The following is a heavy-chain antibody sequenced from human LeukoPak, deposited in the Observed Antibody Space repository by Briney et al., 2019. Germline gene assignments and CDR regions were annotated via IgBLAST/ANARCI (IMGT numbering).Heavy chain of an antibody. CDR2: INPNSGGT. Sequence: ASVKVSRKASGYTFTGYYMHWVRQAPGQGLEWMEWINPNSGGTNYAQKFQGRVTMTRDTSISTAYMELSRLRSDDTAVYYCARGLRLLEWLLFDYWGQGTLVTVSS. V-gene: IGHV1-2*02. CDR1: GYTFTGYY. J-gene: IGHJ4*02. D-gene: IGHD3-3*01. CDR3: ARGLRLLEWLLFDY.